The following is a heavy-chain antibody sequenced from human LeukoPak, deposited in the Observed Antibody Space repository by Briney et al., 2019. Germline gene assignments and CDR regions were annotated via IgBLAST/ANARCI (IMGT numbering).Heavy chain of an antibody. CDR3: AEDASASPGP. D-gene: IGHD2-2*01. J-gene: IGHJ5*02. CDR1: GFTFSTYG. V-gene: IGHV3-30*02. CDR2: IGYDGSSK. Sequence: GGSLRLSCAASGFTFSTYGMHWVRQAAGKGLEWVAFIGYDGSSKYYADSVKGRYTVSRDNSKNTLYLQMNSLRADATAVYYWAEDASASPGPWGQGALVTVSS.